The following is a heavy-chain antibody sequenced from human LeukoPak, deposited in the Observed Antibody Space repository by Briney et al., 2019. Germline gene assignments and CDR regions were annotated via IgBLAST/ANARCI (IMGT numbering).Heavy chain of an antibody. CDR3: ARPPDYNDSSGYQDNWAFDI. V-gene: IGHV1-69*01. CDR1: GGTFSSYA. CDR2: IIPIFGTA. D-gene: IGHD3-22*01. J-gene: IGHJ3*02. Sequence: SVKVSCKASGGTFSSYAISWVRQAPGQGLEWMGGIIPIFGTANYAQKFQGRVTITADESTSTAYMELSSLRSEDTAVYYCARPPDYNDSSGYQDNWAFDIWGQGTMVTVSS.